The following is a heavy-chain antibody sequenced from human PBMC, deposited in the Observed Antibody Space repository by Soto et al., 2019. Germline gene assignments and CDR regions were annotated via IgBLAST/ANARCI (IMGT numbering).Heavy chain of an antibody. CDR3: ARSYYDSTGFAVDP. J-gene: IGHJ5*02. D-gene: IGHD3-22*01. CDR1: GGSVSSNDW. CDR2: ILHSGST. Sequence: SETLSLTCAVSGGSVSSNDWWSWVRQPPGKGLEWIGEILHSGSTNYNPSLKSRVTLSVETSKNQFSMKVTSVTASDTAVYYCARSYYDSTGFAVDPWGQGTLVTVSS. V-gene: IGHV4-4*02.